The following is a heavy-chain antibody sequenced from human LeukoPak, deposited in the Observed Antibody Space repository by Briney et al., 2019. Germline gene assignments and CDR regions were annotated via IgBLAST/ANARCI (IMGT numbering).Heavy chain of an antibody. CDR2: IHGSASYN. J-gene: IGHJ4*02. CDR1: GFIFSNYY. CDR3: ARAGPRDLYYDSSKRLN. V-gene: IGHV3-21*06. Sequence: MSGGSLRLSCAASGFIFSNYYLNWVRQAPGKGLEWVSCIHGSASYNYYADSVKGRFTVSRDSAKNSLYLEMSSLRVEDTAVYYCARAGPRDLYYDSSKRLNWGQGTLVTVSS. D-gene: IGHD3-22*01.